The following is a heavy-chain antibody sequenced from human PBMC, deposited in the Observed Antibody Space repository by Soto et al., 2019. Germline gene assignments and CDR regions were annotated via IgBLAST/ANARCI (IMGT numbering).Heavy chain of an antibody. J-gene: IGHJ4*02. V-gene: IGHV3-21*01. D-gene: IGHD4-17*01. CDR2: IRSDESYT. Sequence: EVQLVESGGGLVKPGESLRLSCEASGFRLSDYRMNWVRQAPGKGLEWVSCIRSDESYTYYLDSVKGRFTISRDNGKNSLHLQMNNLRVEDTAVYFCARLYGDHVWVANWGQGTLVTVSS. CDR1: GFRLSDYR. CDR3: ARLYGDHVWVAN.